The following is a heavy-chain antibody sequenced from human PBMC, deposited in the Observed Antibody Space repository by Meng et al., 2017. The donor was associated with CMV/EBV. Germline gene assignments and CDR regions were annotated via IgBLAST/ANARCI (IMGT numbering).Heavy chain of an antibody. CDR3: ANLAGGVPAANY. D-gene: IGHD2-2*01. V-gene: IGHV1-8*02. Sequence: ASVKVSCKTSGYTFIDFHMHWVRQAPGQGLEWMGWMNPNSGNTGYAQKFQGRVTMTRNTSISTAYMELSSLRSEDTAVYYCANLAGGVPAANYWGQGTLVTVSS. CDR2: MNPNSGNT. CDR1: GYTFIDFH. J-gene: IGHJ4*02.